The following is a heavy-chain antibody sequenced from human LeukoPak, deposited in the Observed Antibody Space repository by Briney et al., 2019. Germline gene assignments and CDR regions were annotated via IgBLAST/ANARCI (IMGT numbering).Heavy chain of an antibody. CDR3: ARGGYFQYYYGMDV. V-gene: IGHV3-21*01. D-gene: IGHD3-9*01. Sequence: PGGSLRLSCAASGFTFSSYSMNWVRQAPGKGLEWVSSISSSSSYIYYADSVKGRFTISRDNAKNSLYLQMNSLRAEDTAVYYCARGGYFQYYYGMDVWGQGTTVTVSS. CDR1: GFTFSSYS. J-gene: IGHJ6*02. CDR2: ISSSSSYI.